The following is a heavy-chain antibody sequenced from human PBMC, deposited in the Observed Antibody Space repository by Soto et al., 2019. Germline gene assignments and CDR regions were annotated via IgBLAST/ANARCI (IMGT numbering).Heavy chain of an antibody. V-gene: IGHV4-39*01. CDR3: ARLGSSGWYQGSYFDY. CDR1: GGSITRNNHY. J-gene: IGHJ4*02. Sequence: QLQLQESGPGLVKPSETLSLTCTVSGGSITRNNHYWGWIRQSPGKGLEWIGSILYSGSTNYNPCLKSRVTRLVETSKNQFPLKMSSVTAADTALYYCARLGSSGWYQGSYFDYWGQGTLVTVSS. CDR2: ILYSGST. D-gene: IGHD6-19*01.